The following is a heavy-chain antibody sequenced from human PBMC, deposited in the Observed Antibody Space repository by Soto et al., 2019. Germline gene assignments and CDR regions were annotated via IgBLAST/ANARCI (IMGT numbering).Heavy chain of an antibody. V-gene: IGHV4-59*01. J-gene: IGHJ5*01. D-gene: IGHD2-21*02. CDR2: IYYSGTT. Sequence: QVQLQESGPGLVKPSETLSLTCTVSGGSISSYYWCWIRQPPGKGLEWIGYIYYSGTTNYNPSLKSRLIISGDTCENQFSPKLSSVTAADTAVYYCARGKGGDSPFDSCGQGTLVTVSS. CDR1: GGSISSYY. CDR3: ARGKGGDSPFDS.